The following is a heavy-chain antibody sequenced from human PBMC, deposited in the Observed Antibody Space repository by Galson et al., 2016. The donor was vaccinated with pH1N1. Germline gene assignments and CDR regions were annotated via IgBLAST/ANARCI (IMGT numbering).Heavy chain of an antibody. D-gene: IGHD4-17*01. CDR3: ARDHVYGDYFERFFDL. Sequence: SLRLSCPASGFTFSLYAMHWVGQAPGKGLEWVAVISYVESNKDYADCVKGRFTVSKDNSKNTLYLQMNSLRAEDTALYYCARDHVYGDYFERFFDLWGRGTLVTVSS. J-gene: IGHJ2*01. CDR1: GFTFSLYA. CDR2: ISYVESNK. V-gene: IGHV3-30-3*01.